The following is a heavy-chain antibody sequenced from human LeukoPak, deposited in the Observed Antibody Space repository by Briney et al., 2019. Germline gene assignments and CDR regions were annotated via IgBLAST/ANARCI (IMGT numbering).Heavy chain of an antibody. V-gene: IGHV4-59*01. CDR1: GGSISSYY. Sequence: PSETLSLTRTVSGGSISSYYWSWIRQPPGKGLEWIGYIYYSGSTNYNPSLKSRVTISVDTSKNQFSPKLSSVTAADTAVYYCARSEGVSYYYMDVWGNGTTVTVSS. CDR3: ARSEGVSYYYMDV. CDR2: IYYSGST. J-gene: IGHJ6*03. D-gene: IGHD2-8*01.